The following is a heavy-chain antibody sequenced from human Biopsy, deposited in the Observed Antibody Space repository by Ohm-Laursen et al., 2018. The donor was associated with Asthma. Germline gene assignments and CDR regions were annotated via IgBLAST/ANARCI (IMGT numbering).Heavy chain of an antibody. D-gene: IGHD5-12*01. V-gene: IGHV3-30*18. CDR2: ISYDGNHK. CDR1: GFMFRSFG. Sequence: SLRLSCAASGFMFRSFGMHWVRQPPGKGLEWVAVISYDGNHKFYEDSVEGRFTISRDNSKNTLYLQMNSLRTEDTAVYYCAKRRGYSGHDNDDWGQGTLVIVSS. J-gene: IGHJ4*02. CDR3: AKRRGYSGHDNDD.